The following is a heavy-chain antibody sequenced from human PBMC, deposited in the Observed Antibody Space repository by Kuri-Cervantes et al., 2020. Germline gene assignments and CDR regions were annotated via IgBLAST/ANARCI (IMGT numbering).Heavy chain of an antibody. V-gene: IGHV3-33*08. CDR2: IWYDGSNK. D-gene: IGHD1-26*01. CDR1: GFTFSSYG. Sequence: GGSLRLSCAASGFTFSSYGMHWVRQAPGKGLEWVAVIWYDGSNKYYADSVKGRFTISRDNAKNSLYLQMNSLRAEDTAVYYCAREDRVGAYYYGMDVWGQGTTVTVSS. CDR3: AREDRVGAYYYGMDV. J-gene: IGHJ6*02.